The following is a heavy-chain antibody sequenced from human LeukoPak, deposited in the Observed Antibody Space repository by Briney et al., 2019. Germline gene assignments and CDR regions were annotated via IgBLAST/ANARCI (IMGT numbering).Heavy chain of an antibody. V-gene: IGHV3-7*04. CDR3: TRDALFGAGRTHLDF. CDR2: IKHDGSEA. D-gene: IGHD3-16*01. CDR1: EFTFNRYW. J-gene: IGHJ4*02. Sequence: GGSLRLSCAASEFTFNRYWMSRVRQAPGKGREWLANIKHDGSEAHYVDSVKGRFTISRDNAKNSLSLQMNSLHVDDTGVYFCTRDALFGAGRTHLDFWSQGTLVSVSS.